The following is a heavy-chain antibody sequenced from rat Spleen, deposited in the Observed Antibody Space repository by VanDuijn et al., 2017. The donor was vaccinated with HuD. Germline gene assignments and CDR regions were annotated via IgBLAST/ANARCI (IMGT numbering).Heavy chain of an antibody. Sequence: EVQLVESGGGLVQPGRSLKLSCAASGFTFNNYGMAWVRQAPTKGLEWVATISYDGISTYYRDSVRGRFSISSDNAKTTLYLQMDSLRSEDAATYYCARGRWYFDFWGPGTMVTVSS. CDR3: ARGRWYFDF. J-gene: IGHJ1*01. V-gene: IGHV5-29*01. CDR2: ISYDGIST. CDR1: GFTFNNYG.